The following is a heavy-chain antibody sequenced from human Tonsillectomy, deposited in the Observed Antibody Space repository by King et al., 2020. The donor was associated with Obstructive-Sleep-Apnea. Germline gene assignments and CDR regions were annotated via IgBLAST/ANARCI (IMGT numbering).Heavy chain of an antibody. Sequence: ESGGGSVRWGGSMRLSCAASEFIFRKSAMSWVRQTPGKGLEWVSTISISGANTYYADSVKGRFTISRDSSENTLYLQMNSLRAEDTAVYYCARMSGDCGWRVNYYAMDVWGQGTTVTVSS. V-gene: IGHV3-23*01. CDR1: EFIFRKSA. CDR2: ISISGANT. D-gene: IGHD2-21*02. J-gene: IGHJ6*02. CDR3: ARMSGDCGWRVNYYAMDV.